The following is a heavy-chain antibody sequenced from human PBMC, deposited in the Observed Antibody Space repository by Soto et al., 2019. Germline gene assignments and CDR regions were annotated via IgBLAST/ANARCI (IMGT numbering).Heavy chain of an antibody. CDR1: WYTFTSDC. Sequence: ASVKVSCKASWYTFTSDCISCVRQAPLQGLEWMGWISAYNGNTNYAQKLQVRVTMTTDTSTSKAYIELSRLRSDDTAVYYCAIDQTGYFQHWGQGTMVTVSS. CDR2: ISAYNGNT. V-gene: IGHV1-18*04. J-gene: IGHJ1*01. CDR3: AIDQTGYFQH.